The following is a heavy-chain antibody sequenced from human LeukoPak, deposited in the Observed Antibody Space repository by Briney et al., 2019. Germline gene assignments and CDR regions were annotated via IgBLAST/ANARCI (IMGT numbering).Heavy chain of an antibody. CDR2: ISSSGSTI. Sequence: PGRSLRLSCAASGFTFSSYEMNWVRQAPGKGLEWVSYISSSGSTIYYADSVKGRFTISRDNAKNSLYLQMNSLRAEDTAVYYCARERICSGGSCPFDPWGQGTLVTVSS. J-gene: IGHJ5*02. V-gene: IGHV3-48*03. CDR1: GFTFSSYE. CDR3: ARERICSGGSCPFDP. D-gene: IGHD2-15*01.